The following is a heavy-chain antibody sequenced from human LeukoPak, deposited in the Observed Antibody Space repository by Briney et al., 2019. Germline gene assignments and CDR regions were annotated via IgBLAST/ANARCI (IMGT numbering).Heavy chain of an antibody. CDR2: ISSSSSYI. CDR3: TREKEGYNFGLDYYYYYMDV. Sequence: GGSLRLSCAASGFTFSSYSMNWVRQAPGRGLEWVSSISSSSSYIYYADSVKGRFTISRDNAKNSLYLQMNSLRAEDTAVYYCTREKEGYNFGLDYYYYYMDVWGKGTTVTVSS. V-gene: IGHV3-21*04. CDR1: GFTFSSYS. D-gene: IGHD5-18*01. J-gene: IGHJ6*03.